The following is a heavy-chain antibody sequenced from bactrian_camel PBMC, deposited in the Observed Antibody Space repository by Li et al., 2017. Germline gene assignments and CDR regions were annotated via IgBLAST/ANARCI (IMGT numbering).Heavy chain of an antibody. D-gene: IGHD1*01. CDR1: GFTSNGCA. CDR2: IRADGSR. Sequence: DVQLVESGGGLVQPGGSLRLSCTDPGFTSNGCAMNWYRQAAGKQREWISTIRADGSRSYADSVKGRFTISKDKAVDTVYLQMNSLKPEDTAMYSCVRSAMARSAIYWGPGNHVTVS. CDR3: VRSAMARSAIY. V-gene: IGHV3S42*01. J-gene: IGHJ4*01.